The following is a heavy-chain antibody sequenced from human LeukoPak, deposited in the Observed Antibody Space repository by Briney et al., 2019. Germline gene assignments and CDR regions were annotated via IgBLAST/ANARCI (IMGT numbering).Heavy chain of an antibody. CDR1: GFTFSSYE. CDR2: ITTTDTTK. J-gene: IGHJ3*02. V-gene: IGHV3-48*03. Sequence: GGSLRLSCAASGFTFSSYETNWVRQGPGKGLEWISYITTTDTTKYYTDSVKGRFTISRDNAKNSLYLQMHSLRAEDTAVYYCARGGFVFDIWGQGTVVTVSS. D-gene: IGHD3-10*01. CDR3: ARGGFVFDI.